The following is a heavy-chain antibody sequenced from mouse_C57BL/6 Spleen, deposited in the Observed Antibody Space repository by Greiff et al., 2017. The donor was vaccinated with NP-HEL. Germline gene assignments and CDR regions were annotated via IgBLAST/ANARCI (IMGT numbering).Heavy chain of an antibody. CDR1: GFSLTSYG. Sequence: QVQLQQSGPGLVAPSQSLSITCTVSGFSLTSYGVDWVRQSPGKGLEWLGVIWGVGSTNYNSALKSRLSISKDNSKSQVFLIMNSLQTDDTAMYYCASATVEDAMDYWGQGTSVTVSS. D-gene: IGHD1-1*01. CDR3: ASATVEDAMDY. CDR2: IWGVGST. J-gene: IGHJ4*01. V-gene: IGHV2-6*01.